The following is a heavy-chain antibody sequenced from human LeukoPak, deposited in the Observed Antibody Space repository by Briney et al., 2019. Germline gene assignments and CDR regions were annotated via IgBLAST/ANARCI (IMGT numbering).Heavy chain of an antibody. CDR1: GGSISSYY. Sequence: SETLSLTCTVSGGSISSYYWSWIRQPPGKGLEWIGYIYYSGSTNYNPSLKSRVTISVDTSKNQFSLKLSSVTAADTAVYYCAREGLEAFDIWGQGTMVTVSS. V-gene: IGHV4-59*12. CDR3: AREGLEAFDI. J-gene: IGHJ3*02. CDR2: IYYSGST.